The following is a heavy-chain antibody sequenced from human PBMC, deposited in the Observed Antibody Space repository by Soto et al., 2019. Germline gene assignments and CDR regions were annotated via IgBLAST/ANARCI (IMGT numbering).Heavy chain of an antibody. J-gene: IGHJ4*02. CDR2: ISSTSSYT. D-gene: IGHD6-19*01. CDR3: ARDLALAGNY. CDR1: GFTFSRYA. Sequence: PGGSLRLSCAASGFTFSRYAMNWVRQTQEKGLEWVSSISSTSSYTHYSDSVNGRFTISRDNANNSLFLQMNSLRAEDTATYYCARDLALAGNYWGQGVLVTVSS. V-gene: IGHV3-21*01.